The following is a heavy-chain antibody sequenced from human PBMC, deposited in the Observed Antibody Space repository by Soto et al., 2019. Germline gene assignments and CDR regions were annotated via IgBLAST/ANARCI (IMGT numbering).Heavy chain of an antibody. J-gene: IGHJ5*02. V-gene: IGHV4-39*01. Sequence: QLQLQESGPRLVRPSETLSLTCTVSGASINTDNYWGWVRQTPGKGLEWIGGVHYTGSTYYSSTHQSRVTISMDTSKNQVSLNLRSVTAADTAMYYCVNHELWLVRLTWGQGTLVTVSS. CDR1: GASINTDNY. D-gene: IGHD6-19*01. CDR2: VHYTGST. CDR3: VNHELWLVRLT.